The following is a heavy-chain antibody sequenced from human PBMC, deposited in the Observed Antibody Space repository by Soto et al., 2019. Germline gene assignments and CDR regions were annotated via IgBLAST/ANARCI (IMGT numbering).Heavy chain of an antibody. J-gene: IGHJ4*02. V-gene: IGHV3-30*18. CDR2: ISYDGSNK. CDR3: AKDRTTVTTGAHLILQYFDY. CDR1: GFTFSSYG. D-gene: IGHD4-17*01. Sequence: QVQLVESGGGVVQPGRSLRLSCAASGFTFSSYGMHWVRQAPGKGLEWVAVISYDGSNKYYADSVKGRFTISRDNSENTLYLQMNSLRAEDTAVYYCAKDRTTVTTGAHLILQYFDYWGQGTLVTVSS.